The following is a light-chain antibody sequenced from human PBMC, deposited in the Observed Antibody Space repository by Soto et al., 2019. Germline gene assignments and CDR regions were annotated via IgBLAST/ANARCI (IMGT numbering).Light chain of an antibody. CDR3: QQYDIWPWT. V-gene: IGKV3-15*01. J-gene: IGKJ1*01. Sequence: EIVMTQSPATLSVSPGGRATLSCRASQSISDTLAWYQQKPGQAPRLLIHGASTRAPGFPAGFSGSGSGTDFTLSISSLQSEDFAVYYCQQYDIWPWTFGQGTKVDI. CDR2: GAS. CDR1: QSISDT.